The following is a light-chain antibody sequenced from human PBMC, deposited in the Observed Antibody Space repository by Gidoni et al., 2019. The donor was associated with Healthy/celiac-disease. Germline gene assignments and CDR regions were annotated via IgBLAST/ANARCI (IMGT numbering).Light chain of an antibody. CDR3: AAWDDSLSGVV. J-gene: IGLJ2*01. V-gene: IGLV1-47*01. CDR1: SSNIGINY. Sequence: QSVLTQPPSASGTPGQRVTISCSGSSSNIGINYVYWYQQLPGTAPKLLIYRNNQRPSGVPDRFSGSKSGTAASLAISGLRSEDVADYYCAAWDDSLSGVVFGGGTKLTVL. CDR2: RNN.